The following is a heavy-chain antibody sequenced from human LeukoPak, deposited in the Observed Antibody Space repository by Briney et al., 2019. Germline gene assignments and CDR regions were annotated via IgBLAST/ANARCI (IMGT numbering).Heavy chain of an antibody. Sequence: GASVKVSCKASGGTFSSYAISWVRQAPGQGLEWMGRIIPILGIANYAQKFQGRVTITADKSTSTAYMELSSLRSEDTAVYYCASRKMTYYYDSSGPFDYWGQGTLVTVSS. V-gene: IGHV1-69*04. CDR3: ASRKMTYYYDSSGPFDY. CDR2: IIPILGIA. D-gene: IGHD3-22*01. J-gene: IGHJ4*02. CDR1: GGTFSSYA.